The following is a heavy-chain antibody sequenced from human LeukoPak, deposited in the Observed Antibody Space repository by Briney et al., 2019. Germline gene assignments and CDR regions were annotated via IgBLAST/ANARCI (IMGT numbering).Heavy chain of an antibody. Sequence: GASVKVSCKASGYTFTSYGISWVRQAPGQGLEWMGWISAYNSNTNYAQKLQGRVTMTTDTSTSTAYMELRSLRSDDTAVYYCARARDYGSGSYSPLNYWGQGTLVTVSS. V-gene: IGHV1-18*01. D-gene: IGHD3-10*01. CDR2: ISAYNSNT. CDR3: ARARDYGSGSYSPLNY. J-gene: IGHJ4*02. CDR1: GYTFTSYG.